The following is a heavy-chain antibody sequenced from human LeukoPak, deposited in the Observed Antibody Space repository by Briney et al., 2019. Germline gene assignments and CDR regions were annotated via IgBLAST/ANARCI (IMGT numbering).Heavy chain of an antibody. CDR2: IYYSGST. V-gene: IGHV4-59*08. Sequence: SETLSLTCTVSGGSISSYYWSWIRQPPGKGLEWIAYIYYSGSTNYNLSLKSRVTISVDTSKNQFSLKLSSVTAADTAVYYCARVNGLIDYWGQGTLVTVSS. CDR3: ARVNGLIDY. J-gene: IGHJ4*02. CDR1: GGSISSYY. D-gene: IGHD2-8*01.